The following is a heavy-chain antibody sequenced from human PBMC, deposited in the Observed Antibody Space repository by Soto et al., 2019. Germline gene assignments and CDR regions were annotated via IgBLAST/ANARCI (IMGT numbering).Heavy chain of an antibody. D-gene: IGHD6-19*01. Sequence: QVQLEESGGGLVKPGGSLRLSCAASGFTFSAVYMSWIRQAPNKGLEYISYISSSGTSANYADSVKGRFTISRDNAKNSLYLQMNSLRAEDTAVYYCARDRGAVTGQYFYYWGQGALVTVSS. J-gene: IGHJ4*02. V-gene: IGHV3-11*05. CDR1: GFTFSAVY. CDR2: ISSSGTSA. CDR3: ARDRGAVTGQYFYY.